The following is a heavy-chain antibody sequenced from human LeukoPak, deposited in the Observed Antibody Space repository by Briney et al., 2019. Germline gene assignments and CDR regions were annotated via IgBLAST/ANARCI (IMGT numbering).Heavy chain of an antibody. J-gene: IGHJ5*02. D-gene: IGHD3-16*01. V-gene: IGHV4-39*07. Sequence: SESLSLNCSVSCGSVTSGTYHWRWIRQPLGEGLEWIGSVYFDGGTHYKPSLQSRVTISVDTSKNQFSLRLSSVTAADTALYYCARDHYYDGRGRFDPWGQGTLVTGSS. CDR1: CGSVTSGTYH. CDR2: VYFDGGT. CDR3: ARDHYYDGRGRFDP.